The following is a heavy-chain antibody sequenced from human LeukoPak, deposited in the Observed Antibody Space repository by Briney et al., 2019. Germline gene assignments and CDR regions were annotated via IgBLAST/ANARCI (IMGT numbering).Heavy chain of an antibody. V-gene: IGHV4-39*07. CDR1: GGSISSGGYY. Sequence: SETLSLTCTVSGGSISSGGYYWGWIRQPPGKGLEWIGSIYYSGSTYYNPSLKSRVTISVDTSKNQFSLKLSSVTAADTAVYYCARGLTIAAPFDYWGQGTLVTVSS. D-gene: IGHD4/OR15-4a*01. CDR2: IYYSGST. CDR3: ARGLTIAAPFDY. J-gene: IGHJ4*02.